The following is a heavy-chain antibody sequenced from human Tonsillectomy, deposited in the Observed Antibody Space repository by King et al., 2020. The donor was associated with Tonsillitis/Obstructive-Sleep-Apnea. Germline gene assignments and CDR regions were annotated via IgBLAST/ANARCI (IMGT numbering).Heavy chain of an antibody. V-gene: IGHV3-30*01. CDR2: ISYDGSNK. CDR1: GFTFSSYA. CDR3: ARDSTPSVYRHFDY. Sequence: VQLVESGGGVVQPGRSLRLSCAASGFTFSSYAMHWVRQAPGKGLEWVAVISYDGSNKYYADSVKGRFTISRDNSKNTLYLQMNSLRAEETAVYYCARDSTPSVYRHFDYWGQGTLVTVSS. J-gene: IGHJ4*02.